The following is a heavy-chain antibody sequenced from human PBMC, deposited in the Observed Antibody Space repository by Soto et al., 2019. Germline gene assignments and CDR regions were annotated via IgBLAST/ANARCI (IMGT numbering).Heavy chain of an antibody. CDR2: IIPILDIS. CDR1: GGTVSDYT. Sequence: QVQLVQSGAEVKEPGSSVNVSCKASGGTVSDYTISWVRQAPGQGLEWMGRIIPILDISNYAQRFQGRVTITADKSTSTAYMELTSLRSDDTAVYYCATDSREGGTSTPTWFDPWGQGTLVIVSS. V-gene: IGHV1-69*08. D-gene: IGHD3-16*01. CDR3: ATDSREGGTSTPTWFDP. J-gene: IGHJ5*02.